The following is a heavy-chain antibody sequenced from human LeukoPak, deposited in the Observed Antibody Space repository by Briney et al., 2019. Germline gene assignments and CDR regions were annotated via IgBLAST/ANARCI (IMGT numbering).Heavy chain of an antibody. D-gene: IGHD6-19*01. J-gene: IGHJ6*02. CDR2: ISNSGST. Sequence: SETLSLTCTVSGGSISGSYWSWIRQPPGKGLEWIGYISNSGSTNYNPSLESRVTISVDTSKNQFSLKLSSVTAADTAVYYCARVKRVAVAEYYYYYGMDVWGQGTTVTVSS. V-gene: IGHV4-59*01. CDR3: ARVKRVAVAEYYYYYGMDV. CDR1: GGSISGSY.